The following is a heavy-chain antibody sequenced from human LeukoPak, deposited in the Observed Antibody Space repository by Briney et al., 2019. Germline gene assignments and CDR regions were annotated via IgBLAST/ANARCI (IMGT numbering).Heavy chain of an antibody. Sequence: SQTLSLTCTVSGGYISSGGYYWSWIRQHPGKGLEWIGYIYYSGSTYYNPSLKSRVTISVDTSKNQFSLKLSSVTAADTAVYYCAREDQLAVDYWGQGTLVTVSS. D-gene: IGHD2-2*01. V-gene: IGHV4-31*03. CDR1: GGYISSGGYY. CDR2: IYYSGST. CDR3: AREDQLAVDY. J-gene: IGHJ4*02.